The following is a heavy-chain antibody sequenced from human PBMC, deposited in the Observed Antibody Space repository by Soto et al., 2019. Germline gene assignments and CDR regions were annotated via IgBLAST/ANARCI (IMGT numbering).Heavy chain of an antibody. CDR2: IYYSGST. CDR1: GGSISSSSYY. D-gene: IGHD5-18*01. J-gene: IGHJ5*02. CDR3: ARLGKHLWLLSWFDP. V-gene: IGHV4-39*01. Sequence: SETLSLTCSVSGGSISSSSYYWGWIRQPPGKGLEWIGSIYYSGSTYYNPSLKSRVTISVDTSKNQFSLKLSSVTAADTAVYYCARLGKHLWLLSWFDPWGQGTLVTVSS.